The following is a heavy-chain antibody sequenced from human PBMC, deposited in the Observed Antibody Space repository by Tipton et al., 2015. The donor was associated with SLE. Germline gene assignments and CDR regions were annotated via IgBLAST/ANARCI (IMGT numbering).Heavy chain of an antibody. Sequence: LRLSCIVSGGSITTRSYYWSWIRQPAGKGLEWIGRIYTSGSTNYNPSLKSRVTISVDTSKNQFSLKLSSVTAADTAVYYCARSQWEPGYMDVWGKGTTVTVSS. V-gene: IGHV4-61*02. CDR3: ARSQWEPGYMDV. CDR1: GGSITTRSYY. J-gene: IGHJ6*03. D-gene: IGHD1-26*01. CDR2: IYTSGST.